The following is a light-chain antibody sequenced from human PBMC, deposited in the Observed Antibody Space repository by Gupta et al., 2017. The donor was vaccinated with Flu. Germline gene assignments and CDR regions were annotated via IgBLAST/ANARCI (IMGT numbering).Light chain of an antibody. CDR2: DAS. V-gene: IGKV3-11*01. CDR3: QQRSNWPLLT. Sequence: EIVLTQSPATLSLSPGERATLSCRASQSVSSYLAWYQQKPGQAPRLLIYDASNRATGIPARFSGSGSGKDLTLTISSREQEDFAVYYCQQRSNWPLLTFGRGTKVEIK. J-gene: IGKJ4*01. CDR1: QSVSSY.